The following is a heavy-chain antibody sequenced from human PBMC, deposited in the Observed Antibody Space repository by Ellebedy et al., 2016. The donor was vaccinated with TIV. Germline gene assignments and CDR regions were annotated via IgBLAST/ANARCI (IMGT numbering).Heavy chain of an antibody. Sequence: GESLKISXKASGYTFSDHWVAWVRQMPGKGLEWMGIIYADDSDTRYSPSFRGQVTISVDKSTNTAYLQWSTLKASDTAIYYCARRSYHYCSFSGCFPFYFDSWGRGTLVTVSS. D-gene: IGHD5-12*01. J-gene: IGHJ4*02. CDR2: IYADDSDT. CDR1: GYTFSDHW. CDR3: ARRSYHYCSFSGCFPFYFDS. V-gene: IGHV5-51*01.